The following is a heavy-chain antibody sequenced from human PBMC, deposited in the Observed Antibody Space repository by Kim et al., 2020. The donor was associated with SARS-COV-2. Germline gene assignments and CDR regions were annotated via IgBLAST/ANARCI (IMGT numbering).Heavy chain of an antibody. Sequence: SPSVQGHVTISADKSISTAYLQWSSLKASDTAMYYCARHRWFGEADAFDIWGQGTMVTVSS. CDR3: ARHRWFGEADAFDI. D-gene: IGHD3-10*01. J-gene: IGHJ3*02. V-gene: IGHV5-10-1*01.